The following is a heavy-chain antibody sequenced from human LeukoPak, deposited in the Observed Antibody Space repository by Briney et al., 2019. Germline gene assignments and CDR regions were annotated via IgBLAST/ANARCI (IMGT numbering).Heavy chain of an antibody. D-gene: IGHD6-19*01. J-gene: IGHJ4*02. CDR1: GFTFSNAW. CDR3: AGVSFSSGWYRDY. CDR2: IYSGGST. Sequence: PGGSLRLSCAASGFTFSNAWMSWVRQAPGKGLEWVSVIYSGGSTYYAASVKGRFSVSRDNSKNTVYLQMNSLRAEDTAVYYCAGVSFSSGWYRDYWGRGTLVTVSS. V-gene: IGHV3-53*01.